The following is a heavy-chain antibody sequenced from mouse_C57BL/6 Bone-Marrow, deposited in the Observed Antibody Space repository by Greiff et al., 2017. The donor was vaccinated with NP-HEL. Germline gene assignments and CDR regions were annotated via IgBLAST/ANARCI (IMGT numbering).Heavy chain of an antibody. CDR3: VRERVYWYFDV. CDR1: GFSFNTYA. J-gene: IGHJ1*03. Sequence: EVKLVESGGGLVQPKGSLKLSCAASGFSFNTYAMNWVRQAPGQGLEWVARIRSKSNNYATYYADSVKDRFTISRDDSESMLYLQMNNLKTEDTAMYYCVRERVYWYFDVWGTGTTVTVSS. CDR2: IRSKSNNYAT. V-gene: IGHV10-1*01.